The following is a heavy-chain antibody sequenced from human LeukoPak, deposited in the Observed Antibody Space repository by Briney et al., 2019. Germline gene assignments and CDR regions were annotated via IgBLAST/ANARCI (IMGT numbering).Heavy chain of an antibody. CDR1: GGSIRSYY. J-gene: IGHJ5*02. CDR3: ARGGNLGYYGSGSYYYRPPNWFDP. CDR2: IYTSGST. V-gene: IGHV4-4*07. D-gene: IGHD3-10*01. Sequence: SETLSLTCTVSGGSIRSYYWSWIRQPAGKGLEWIGRIYTSGSTNYNPSLKSRVTMSVDTSKNQFSLKLSSVTAADTAVYYCARGGNLGYYGSGSYYYRPPNWFDPWGQGTLVTVSS.